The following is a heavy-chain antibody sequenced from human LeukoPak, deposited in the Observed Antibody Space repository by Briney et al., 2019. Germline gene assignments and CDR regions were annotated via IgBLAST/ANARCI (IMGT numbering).Heavy chain of an antibody. J-gene: IGHJ6*02. CDR2: IYYSGST. Sequence: PSETLSLTCTVSGGSISSYYWSWIRQPPWKGLEWIGYIYYSGSTNYNPSLKSRVTISVDTSKNQFSLKLNSVTAADTAVYYCARTGTLGYYHYGMDVWGQGTTVTVSS. CDR3: ARTGTLGYYHYGMDV. D-gene: IGHD1-1*01. CDR1: GGSISSYY. V-gene: IGHV4-59*01.